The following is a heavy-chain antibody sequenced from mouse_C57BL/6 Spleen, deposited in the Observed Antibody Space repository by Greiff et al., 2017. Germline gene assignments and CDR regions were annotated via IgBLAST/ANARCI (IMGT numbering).Heavy chain of an antibody. J-gene: IGHJ2*01. V-gene: IGHV1-5*01. CDR3: TRYYYSNYVIFDY. CDR2: IYPGNSDT. D-gene: IGHD2-5*01. CDR1: GYTFTSYW. Sequence: VQLQQSGTVLARPGASVKMSCKTSGYTFTSYWMHWVKQRPGQGLEWIGAIYPGNSDTSYNQKFKGKAKLTAVPSASTAYMELSSLTNEDSAVXYCTRYYYSNYVIFDYWGQGTTLTVSS.